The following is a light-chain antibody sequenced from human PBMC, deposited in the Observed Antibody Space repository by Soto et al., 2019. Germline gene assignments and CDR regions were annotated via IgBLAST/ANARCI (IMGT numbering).Light chain of an antibody. V-gene: IGKV3-11*01. Sequence: EIVLTQSPASLSLSPGERATLSCRASQSVDSYLVWYQQKPGQAPRLLIFGASNRATGIPARFSGSGSGTDFTLTINSLEPEDFAVYYCQQRSSWPITFGQGTRLENK. CDR3: QQRSSWPIT. CDR2: GAS. CDR1: QSVDSY. J-gene: IGKJ5*01.